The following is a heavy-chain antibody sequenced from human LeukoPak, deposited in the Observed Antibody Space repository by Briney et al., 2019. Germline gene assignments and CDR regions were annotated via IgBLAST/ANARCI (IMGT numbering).Heavy chain of an antibody. D-gene: IGHD6-19*01. CDR3: VRDLMAVAGTGFDY. J-gene: IGHJ4*02. Sequence: PGGSLRLSCAASGFSFSSYWMHWVRQAPGKGLEWVSSISRGGDYTYSEDSVKGRFTISRDNAKDSLYLQLNSLRAEDTAVYYCVRDLMAVAGTGFDYWGQGALVTVSS. CDR2: ISRGGDYT. CDR1: GFSFSSYW. V-gene: IGHV3-21*01.